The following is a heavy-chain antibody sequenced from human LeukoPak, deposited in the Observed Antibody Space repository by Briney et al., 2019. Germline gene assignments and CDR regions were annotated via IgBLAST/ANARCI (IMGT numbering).Heavy chain of an antibody. CDR1: GYTFTSFG. CDR2: ISAYNGNT. V-gene: IGHV1-18*01. D-gene: IGHD5-18*01. J-gene: IGHJ4*02. Sequence: ASVKVSCKASGYTFTSFGISWVRQAPGQGPEWMGWISAYNGNTNYVQKFQGRVTMTTDTSTNTAYMELRSLTSDDTAVYYCARDLGLDTTMIFFDYWGQGTVATVSS. CDR3: ARDLGLDTTMIFFDY.